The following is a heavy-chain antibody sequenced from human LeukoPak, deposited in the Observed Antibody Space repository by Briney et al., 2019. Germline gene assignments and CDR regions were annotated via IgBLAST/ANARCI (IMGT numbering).Heavy chain of an antibody. D-gene: IGHD5-18*01. V-gene: IGHV3-72*01. Sequence: GGSLRLSCAASGFTFSDQYMDWVRQAPGKGLEWVGRIRNKTKRYTTEYAASVKGRFTISRDDSKKSLYLQMNSLKTEDTAVYCCVRVDALGGYSYGYWGQGTLVTVSS. CDR3: VRVDALGGYSYGY. CDR2: IRNKTKRYTT. CDR1: GFTFSDQY. J-gene: IGHJ4*02.